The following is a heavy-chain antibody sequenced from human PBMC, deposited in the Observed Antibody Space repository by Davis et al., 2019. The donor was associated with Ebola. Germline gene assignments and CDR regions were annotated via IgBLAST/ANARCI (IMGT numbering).Heavy chain of an antibody. CDR3: ARAVGYCSGGSCYSTNWFDP. CDR2: ISSSSSTI. D-gene: IGHD2-15*01. CDR1: GFTFSSYS. Sequence: GGSLRLSCAASGFTFSSYSMNWVRQAPGKGLEWVSYISSSSSTIYYADSVKGRFTISRDNAKNSLYLQMNSLRDEDTAVYYCARAVGYCSGGSCYSTNWFDPWGQGTLVTVSS. J-gene: IGHJ5*02. V-gene: IGHV3-48*02.